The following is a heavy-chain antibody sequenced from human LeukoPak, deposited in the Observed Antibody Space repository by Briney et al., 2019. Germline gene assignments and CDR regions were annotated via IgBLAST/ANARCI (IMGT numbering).Heavy chain of an antibody. CDR3: VTGQWLVPVSY. V-gene: IGHV4-34*01. CDR2: INHSGST. Sequence: SETLSLTCVVNGGSFSGNYWSWIRQPPGKGLEWIGGINHSGSTNYNPSLKSRVTISVDTSKNQFSLKLSSVTAADTAVYYCVTGQWLVPVSYWGQGTLVTVSS. J-gene: IGHJ4*02. CDR1: GGSFSGNY. D-gene: IGHD6-19*01.